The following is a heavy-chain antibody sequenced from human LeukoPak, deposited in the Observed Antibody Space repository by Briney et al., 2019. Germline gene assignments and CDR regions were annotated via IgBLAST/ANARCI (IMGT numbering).Heavy chain of an antibody. J-gene: IGHJ4*02. CDR3: AREGASYYDSSGSLDY. D-gene: IGHD3-22*01. V-gene: IGHV1-69*13. CDR2: IIPIFGTA. Sequence: SVKVSCKASGGTFSSYAISWVRQAPGQGLEWTGGIIPIFGTANYAQKFQGRVTITADESTSTAYMELSSLRSEDTAVYYCAREGASYYDSSGSLDYWGQGTLVTVSS. CDR1: GGTFSSYA.